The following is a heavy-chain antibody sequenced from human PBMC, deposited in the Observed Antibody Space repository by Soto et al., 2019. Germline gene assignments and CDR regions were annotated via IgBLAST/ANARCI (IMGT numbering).Heavy chain of an antibody. D-gene: IGHD3-10*01. Sequence: QEQLQESGPGLVKPSETLSLTCTVSGASISSYYWSWIRQPPGKGLEYIGYIYYSGSTNYNPSLKSRVTMSVDTSKNQFSLKLSSVTSADTAVYYCARIGSMVRGVKCGMDVWGPGTTVTVSS. CDR1: GASISSYY. V-gene: IGHV4-59*08. J-gene: IGHJ6*02. CDR3: ARIGSMVRGVKCGMDV. CDR2: IYYSGST.